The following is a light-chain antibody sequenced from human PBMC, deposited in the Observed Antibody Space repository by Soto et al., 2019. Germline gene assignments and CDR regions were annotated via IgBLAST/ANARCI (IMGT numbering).Light chain of an antibody. CDR1: QSVDTL. CDR3: QPDSHYTS. Sequence: DVQMTQFPYTLSASVGGRVTITCRASQSVDTLLAWYQHKPGKAPKLLISAASNLESGVPSRFSGSGSGTQFTLTIRSLQPDASANYYCQPDSHYTSFGQGTKLEL. J-gene: IGKJ2*01. CDR2: AAS. V-gene: IGKV1-5*03.